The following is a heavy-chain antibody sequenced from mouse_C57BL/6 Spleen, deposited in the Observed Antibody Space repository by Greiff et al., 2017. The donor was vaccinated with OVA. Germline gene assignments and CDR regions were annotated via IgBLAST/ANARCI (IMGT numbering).Heavy chain of an antibody. V-gene: IGHV8-12*01. CDR1: GFSLSTSGMG. D-gene: IGHD2-1*01. J-gene: IGHJ1*03. CDR3: GLYGNYEGYFDV. CDR2: IYWDDDK. Sequence: QVTLKVSGPGILQSSQTLSLTCSFSGFSLSTSGMGVSWIRQPSGKGLEWLVHIYWDDDKRYNPSLKSRLTISKDTSRNQVFLKITSVDTADTATYYGGLYGNYEGYFDVWGTGTTVTVSS.